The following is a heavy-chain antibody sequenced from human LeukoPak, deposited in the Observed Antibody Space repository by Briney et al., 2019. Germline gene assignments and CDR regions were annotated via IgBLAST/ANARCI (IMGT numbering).Heavy chain of an antibody. CDR3: AKESGKFDY. Sequence: PGGSLILSCVASGLPIADFAMHWVRQAPGKGLEWVSLISGDGVSTFYADSVKGRFSISRDNSKNSLYLEMTSLRTEDAAMYYCAKESGKFDYWGQGTLVAVSS. CDR1: GLPIADFA. J-gene: IGHJ4*02. CDR2: ISGDGVST. V-gene: IGHV3-43*02.